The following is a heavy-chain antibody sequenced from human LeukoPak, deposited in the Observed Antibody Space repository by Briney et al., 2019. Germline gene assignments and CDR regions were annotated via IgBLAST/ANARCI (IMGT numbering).Heavy chain of an antibody. V-gene: IGHV3-7*01. D-gene: IGHD3-3*01. CDR2: IKQDRSEK. CDR3: ARLREIPVFGVVTKSTSYFDY. Sequence: GGTLRLSCAASGFTFTNYWMSWVRQAPGKGLELVANIKQDRSEKYYVDSVKGRFTISRDNAKNSLYLQMNSLRAEDTAVYYCARLREIPVFGVVTKSTSYFDYWGQGTLVTVSS. J-gene: IGHJ4*02. CDR1: GFTFTNYW.